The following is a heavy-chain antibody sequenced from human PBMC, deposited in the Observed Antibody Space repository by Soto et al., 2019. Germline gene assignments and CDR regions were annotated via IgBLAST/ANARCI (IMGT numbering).Heavy chain of an antibody. CDR2: LYDVYGS. CDR1: GLTVSGKKY. J-gene: IGHJ3*01. Sequence: DVQLVESGGGLIQPGESLRLSCAAFGLTVSGKKYVAWVRQAPGKGLEWVSALYDVYGSFYADSVKGRFTTSSDSSKTTVYLQMNGLRPDDTAVYYCASWHEREHAYDVWGQGTTVTVSS. V-gene: IGHV3-53*01. D-gene: IGHD1-1*01. CDR3: ASWHEREHAYDV.